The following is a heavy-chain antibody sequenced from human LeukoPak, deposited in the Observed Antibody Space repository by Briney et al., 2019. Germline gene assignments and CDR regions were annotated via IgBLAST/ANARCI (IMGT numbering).Heavy chain of an antibody. Sequence: VASVKVSCKASGYTFSDYYIYWARQAPGQGLEWMGWINPNSGGTNYAQKFQGRVTMTRDTSISTAYMELSELRSDDTAVYFCARGRAVAPSGYWGQGTLVTVSS. V-gene: IGHV1-2*02. CDR1: GYTFSDYY. J-gene: IGHJ4*02. CDR3: ARGRAVAPSGY. CDR2: INPNSGGT. D-gene: IGHD6-19*01.